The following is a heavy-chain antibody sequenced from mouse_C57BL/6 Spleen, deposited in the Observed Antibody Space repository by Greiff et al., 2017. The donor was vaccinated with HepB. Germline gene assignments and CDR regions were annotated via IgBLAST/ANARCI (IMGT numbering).Heavy chain of an antibody. J-gene: IGHJ3*01. Sequence: DVKLVESGAELVRPGASVKLSCTASGFNIKDDYMHWVKQRPEQGLEWIGWIDPENGDTEYASKFRGKATITADTSSNTAYLQLSSLTSEDTAVYYCTTSEFAYWGQGTLVTVSA. CDR3: TTSEFAY. CDR1: GFNIKDDY. V-gene: IGHV14-4*01. CDR2: IDPENGDT.